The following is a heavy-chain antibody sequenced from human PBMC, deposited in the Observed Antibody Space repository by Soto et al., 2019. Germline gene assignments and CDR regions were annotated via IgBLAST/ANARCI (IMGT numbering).Heavy chain of an antibody. CDR3: ARISETHERY. D-gene: IGHD1-1*01. J-gene: IGHJ4*02. CDR2: ISSSSSYT. CDR1: GFTFSSNW. Sequence: PGGSLRLSCAASGFTFSSNWMSFSSNWMSWVRQAPGKGLEWVSYISSSSSYTNYADSVKGRFTISRDNAKNSLYLQMNSLRDEDTAVYYCARISETHERYWGLGTLVTVSS. V-gene: IGHV3-21*05.